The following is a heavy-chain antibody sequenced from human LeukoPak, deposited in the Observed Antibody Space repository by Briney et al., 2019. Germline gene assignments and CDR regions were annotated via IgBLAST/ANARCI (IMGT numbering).Heavy chain of an antibody. CDR1: GFTFSSYA. D-gene: IGHD2-2*01. CDR2: ISGSGGST. V-gene: IGHV3-23*01. J-gene: IGHJ4*02. CDR3: ARDIVVVPAAMSPDY. Sequence: GGSLRLSCAASGFTFSSYAMSWVRQAPGKGLEWVSAISGSGGSTYYADSVKGRFTISRDNSKNTLYRQMNSLRAEDTAVYYCARDIVVVPAAMSPDYWGQGTLVTVSS.